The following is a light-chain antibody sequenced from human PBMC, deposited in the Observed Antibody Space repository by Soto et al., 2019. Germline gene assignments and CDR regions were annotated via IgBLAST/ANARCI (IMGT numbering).Light chain of an antibody. Sequence: QSALTQPASVSGSPGQSITISCTGTSNDVGGYNYVSWYQQHPGKAPKLMIYDVTNRPSGVSDRFSGSKSGNTASLSISGLQAEDEADYYCSSYTSSSINWLFGGGTQLTVL. V-gene: IGLV2-14*03. J-gene: IGLJ3*02. CDR3: SSYTSSSINWL. CDR1: SNDVGGYNY. CDR2: DVT.